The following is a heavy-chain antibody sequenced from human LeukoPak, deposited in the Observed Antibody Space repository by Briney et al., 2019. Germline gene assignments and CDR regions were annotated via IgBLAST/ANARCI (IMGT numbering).Heavy chain of an antibody. Sequence: PGGSLRLSCAASGFTFSSYAMSWVRQAPGKGLEWVSAISGSGGSTYYVDSVKGRFTISRDNSKNTLYLQMNSLRAEDTAVYYCAKDGEYCSSNSCYDYWGQGTLVTVSS. CDR1: GFTFSSYA. CDR2: ISGSGGST. V-gene: IGHV3-23*01. D-gene: IGHD2-2*01. J-gene: IGHJ4*02. CDR3: AKDGEYCSSNSCYDY.